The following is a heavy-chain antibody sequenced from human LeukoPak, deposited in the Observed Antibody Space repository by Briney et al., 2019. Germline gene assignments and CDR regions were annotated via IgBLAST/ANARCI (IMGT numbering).Heavy chain of an antibody. CDR2: ISYDGSNK. Sequence: PGRSLRLSCAASGFTFSSYAMHWVRQAPGKGLEWVAVISYDGSNKYYADSVKGRFTISRDNSKNTLYLQMNNLRGEDTAEYYCAKDMELASWGQGTLVTVSS. CDR1: GFTFSSYA. V-gene: IGHV3-30-3*02. J-gene: IGHJ5*02. D-gene: IGHD1-26*01. CDR3: AKDMELAS.